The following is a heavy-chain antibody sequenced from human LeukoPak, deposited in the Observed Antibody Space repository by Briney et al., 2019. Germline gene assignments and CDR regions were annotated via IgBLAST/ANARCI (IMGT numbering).Heavy chain of an antibody. V-gene: IGHV3-23*01. D-gene: IGHD6-19*01. Sequence: GGSLRLSCATSGFTLDRYAMSWVRQAPGKGLEWISAITNNNGETYYADSVRGRYTISRDTFKNTLYLQMDSLGAEDTAMYHCAKDHPSNGWPAFESWGPGTLVTVSS. CDR1: GFTLDRYA. CDR2: ITNNNGET. J-gene: IGHJ4*02. CDR3: AKDHPSNGWPAFES.